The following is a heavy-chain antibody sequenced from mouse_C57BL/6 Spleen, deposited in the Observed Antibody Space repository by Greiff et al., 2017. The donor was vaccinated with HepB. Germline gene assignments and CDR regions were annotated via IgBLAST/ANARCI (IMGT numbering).Heavy chain of an antibody. V-gene: IGHV1-82*01. CDR3: ARDCYYGSSYVYFDY. J-gene: IGHJ2*01. D-gene: IGHD1-1*01. Sequence: VQLQESGPELVKPGASVKISCKASGYAFSSSWMNWVKQRPGKGLEWIGRIYPGDGDTNYNGKFKGKATLTADKSSSTAYMQLSSLTSEDSAVYFCARDCYYGSSYVYFDYWGQGTTLTVSS. CDR1: GYAFSSSW. CDR2: IYPGDGDT.